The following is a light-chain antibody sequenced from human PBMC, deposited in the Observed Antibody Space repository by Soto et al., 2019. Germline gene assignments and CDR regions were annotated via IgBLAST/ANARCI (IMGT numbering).Light chain of an antibody. Sequence: EIVLTQSPGPLSLSPGERATLSCRASQSVSSNVAWYQQKPGQAPRLLIYGASTRATGIPARFSGSGSGTESTLTISSLQSEDFAVYYCQQYNNWWTFGQGTKVDI. CDR2: GAS. J-gene: IGKJ1*01. CDR3: QQYNNWWT. V-gene: IGKV3-15*01. CDR1: QSVSSN.